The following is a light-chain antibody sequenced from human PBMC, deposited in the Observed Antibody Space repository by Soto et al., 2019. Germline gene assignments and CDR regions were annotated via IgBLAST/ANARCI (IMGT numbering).Light chain of an antibody. J-gene: IGKJ4*01. V-gene: IGKV3-15*01. CDR2: GAS. CDR1: QSVSSN. CDR3: QQYNNWPLT. Sequence: EIVMTQSPATLSVSPGERATLSCRASQSVSSNLAWSQQTPGQAPRLLIYGASTRATGIPARFSGSGSGTEFTLTISSLQSEDFAVYYCQQYNNWPLTFGGGTKVEIK.